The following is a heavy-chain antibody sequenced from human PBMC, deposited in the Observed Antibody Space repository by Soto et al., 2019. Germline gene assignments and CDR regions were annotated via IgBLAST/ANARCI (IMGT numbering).Heavy chain of an antibody. Sequence: QAQLVQSGAEVKKPGSSVKVSCKASGGTFSNFAITWVRQAPGQGLEWMGEIIPIFRTINYAQKFQGRVTITSDESTTTAYMELSSLRSEDTAVYFCASGSSGGGYFYDGMDVWGQGTTVIVSS. CDR1: GGTFSNFA. CDR2: IIPIFRTI. D-gene: IGHD1-26*01. V-gene: IGHV1-69*01. J-gene: IGHJ6*02. CDR3: ASGSSGGGYFYDGMDV.